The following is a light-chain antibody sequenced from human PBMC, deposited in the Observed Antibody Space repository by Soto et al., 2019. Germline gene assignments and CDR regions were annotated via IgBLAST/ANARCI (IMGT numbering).Light chain of an antibody. J-gene: IGLJ1*01. Sequence: QSVLTQPPSASGTPGQRVTISCSGSNSNIGSNTVNWYQQLPGTAPKLLIYSNNQRPSGVPDRFSGSKSGTSASLAISGLQSEDEADYYCAAWDVSLNGFYVFGTGTKVTVL. CDR3: AAWDVSLNGFYV. CDR1: NSNIGSNT. CDR2: SNN. V-gene: IGLV1-44*01.